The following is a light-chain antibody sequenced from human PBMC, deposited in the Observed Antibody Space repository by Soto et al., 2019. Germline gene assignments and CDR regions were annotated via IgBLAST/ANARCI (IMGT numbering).Light chain of an antibody. V-gene: IGKV3-20*01. J-gene: IGKJ1*01. Sequence: EIVLTQSPGTLSLSPGERATLSCRASQSLRTNSLAWYQQKPGQAPRLLIFGASTRAAGFPDRFSGSGSGTDFTLTISRLEPEDFAVYYCQQYGSSPRTFGQGTKVAIK. CDR1: QSLRTNS. CDR3: QQYGSSPRT. CDR2: GAS.